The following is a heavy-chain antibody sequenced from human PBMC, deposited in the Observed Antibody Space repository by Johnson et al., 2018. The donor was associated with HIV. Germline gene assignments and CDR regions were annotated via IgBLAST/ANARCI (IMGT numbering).Heavy chain of an antibody. D-gene: IGHD2-15*01. CDR2: IYSGGST. CDR1: GFTVSSNY. Sequence: VQLVESGGGLVKPGGSLRLSCAASGFTVSSNYMSWVRQAPGKGLEWVSVIYSGGSTYYADSVKGRLTISRDNSKNTLYLQMNSLRDEDTAVYYCAKERGISGGFDFWGQGTRVTVSS. V-gene: IGHV3-66*01. CDR3: AKERGISGGFDF. J-gene: IGHJ3*01.